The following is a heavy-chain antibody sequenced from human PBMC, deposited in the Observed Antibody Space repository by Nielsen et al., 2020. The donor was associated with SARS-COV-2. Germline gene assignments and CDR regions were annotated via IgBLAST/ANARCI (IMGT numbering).Heavy chain of an antibody. J-gene: IGHJ4*02. CDR3: ATRGNDY. V-gene: IGHV3-15*05. D-gene: IGHD3-16*01. CDR1: GGSISSSSYY. Sequence: GGSLRLSCTVSGGSISSSSYYWGWIRQAPGKGLEWVGRIKSKTDGGTTDYAGPVKDRFSISRDDSRNTLYLQMNSLKTEDTAVYYCATRGNDYWGQGTLVTVSS. CDR2: IKSKTDGGTT.